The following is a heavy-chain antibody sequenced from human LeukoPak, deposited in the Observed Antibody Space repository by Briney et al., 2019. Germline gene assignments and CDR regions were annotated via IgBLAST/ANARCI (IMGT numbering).Heavy chain of an antibody. CDR2: MNPNSGNT. V-gene: IGHV1-8*01. Sequence: ASVKVSCKASGYTFTSYGINWVPQATGQGLERMGWMNPNSGNTVYAQKFQGRVIMTRDTSISNVYMELSSLRSEDTAVYYCTGGRSAVPYNWFDPWRGGSRVSVSS. D-gene: IGHD3-3*01. CDR3: TGGRSAVPYNWFDP. CDR1: GYTFTSYG. J-gene: IGHJ5*02.